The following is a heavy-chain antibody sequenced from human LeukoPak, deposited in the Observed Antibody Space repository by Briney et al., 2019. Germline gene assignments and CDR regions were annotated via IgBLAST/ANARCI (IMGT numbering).Heavy chain of an antibody. V-gene: IGHV3-21*01. CDR2: ISSSSSYI. CDR3: ARDWQYCGGDCYSIDAFDI. Sequence: GGPLRLSCAASGFTFSSYSMNWVRQAPGKGLEWVSSISSSSSYIYYADSVKGRFTISRDNAKNSLYLQMNSLRAEDTAVYYCARDWQYCGGDCYSIDAFDIWGQGTMVTVSS. J-gene: IGHJ3*02. CDR1: GFTFSSYS. D-gene: IGHD2-21*02.